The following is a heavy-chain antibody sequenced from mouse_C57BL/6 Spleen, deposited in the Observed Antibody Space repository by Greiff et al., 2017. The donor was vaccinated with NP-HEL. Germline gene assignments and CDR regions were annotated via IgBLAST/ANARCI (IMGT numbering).Heavy chain of an antibody. CDR1: GYTFTSYW. CDR3: ASRVDGYSPYAMDY. J-gene: IGHJ4*01. D-gene: IGHD2-3*01. Sequence: QVQLQQPGAELVKPGASVKLSCKASGYTFTSYWMQWVKQRPGQGLEWIGEIDPSDSYTNYNQKFKGKATLTVDTSSSTAYMQLSSLTSEDSAVYYCASRVDGYSPYAMDYWGQGTSVTVSS. CDR2: IDPSDSYT. V-gene: IGHV1-50*01.